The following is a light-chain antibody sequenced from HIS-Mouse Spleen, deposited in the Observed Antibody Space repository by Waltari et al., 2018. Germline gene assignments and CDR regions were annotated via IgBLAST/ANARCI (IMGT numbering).Light chain of an antibody. CDR2: DVS. Sequence: QSALTQPRSVSGSPGQSVTISCTGTSSDVGGYNYVPWYQPHQGKAPKLMIYDVSKRPSGVPDRFSGSKSGNTASLTISGLQAEDEADYYCCSYAGSYTWVFGGGTKLTVL. V-gene: IGLV2-11*01. CDR1: SSDVGGYNY. CDR3: CSYAGSYTWV. J-gene: IGLJ3*02.